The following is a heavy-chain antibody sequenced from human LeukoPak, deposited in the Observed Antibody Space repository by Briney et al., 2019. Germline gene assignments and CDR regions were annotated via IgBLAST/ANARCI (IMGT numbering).Heavy chain of an antibody. CDR3: ARDEGSSENWFDP. Sequence: SETLSLTCTVSGGSISSSSYYWGWIRQPPGKGLEWIGSIYYSGSTYYNPSLKSRVTISVDTSKNQFSLKLSSVTAADTAVYYCARDEGSSENWFDPWGQGTLVTVSS. V-gene: IGHV4-39*07. CDR2: IYYSGST. D-gene: IGHD2-2*01. CDR1: GGSISSSSYY. J-gene: IGHJ5*02.